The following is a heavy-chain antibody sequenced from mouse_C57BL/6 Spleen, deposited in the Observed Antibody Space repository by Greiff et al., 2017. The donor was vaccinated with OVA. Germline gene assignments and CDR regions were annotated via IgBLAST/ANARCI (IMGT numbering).Heavy chain of an antibody. D-gene: IGHD1-1*01. V-gene: IGHV1-62-2*01. CDR1: GYTFTEYT. Sequence: QVQLQQSGAELVKPGASVKLSCKASGYTFTEYTIHWVKQRSGKGLEWIGWFYPGSGGIEYNEKFKDKATLTADKSSSTVYMELSRLTSEDSAVYFCARHEEDYYGSPDAMDYWGQGTSVTVSS. CDR2: FYPGSGGI. CDR3: ARHEEDYYGSPDAMDY. J-gene: IGHJ4*01.